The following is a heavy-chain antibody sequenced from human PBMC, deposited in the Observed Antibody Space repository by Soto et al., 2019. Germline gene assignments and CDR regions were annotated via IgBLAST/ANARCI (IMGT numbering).Heavy chain of an antibody. Sequence: SVKVSCKASGGTFSSYAISWVRQAPGQGLEWMGGIIPIFGTANYAQKFQGRVTITADRSTSTAYMELSSLRSEDTAVYYCARDEQWLAYGMDVWGQGTTVTVSS. D-gene: IGHD6-19*01. V-gene: IGHV1-69*06. J-gene: IGHJ6*02. CDR1: GGTFSSYA. CDR3: ARDEQWLAYGMDV. CDR2: IIPIFGTA.